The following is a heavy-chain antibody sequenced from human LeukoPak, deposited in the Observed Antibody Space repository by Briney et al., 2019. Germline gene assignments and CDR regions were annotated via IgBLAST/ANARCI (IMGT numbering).Heavy chain of an antibody. Sequence: PSETLSLTCTVSGGSISSYYWRWIRQPAGKGLEWIGRIYTSGSTNYNPSLKSRVTISIDTSKNQFSLKLSSVTAADTAVYYCARGRLEWLRGLDYWGQGTLVTVSS. D-gene: IGHD3-3*01. CDR1: GGSISSYY. V-gene: IGHV4-4*07. J-gene: IGHJ4*02. CDR3: ARGRLEWLRGLDY. CDR2: IYTSGST.